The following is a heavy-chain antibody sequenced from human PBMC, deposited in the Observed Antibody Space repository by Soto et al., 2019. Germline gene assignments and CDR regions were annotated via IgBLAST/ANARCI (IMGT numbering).Heavy chain of an antibody. CDR3: PSGDGGPTDY. V-gene: IGHV3-15*01. CDR2: IKSKTDGGTT. CDR1: GFIFSDAW. D-gene: IGHD3-3*01. J-gene: IGHJ4*02. Sequence: EVQVVESGGGLVKPGGSLRLSCAASGFIFSDAWMSWVRQAPGKGLEWVGRIKSKTDGGTTDYAEPVKGRFNISRDDSKKTPYLQMNSLKTEDTAVYYCPSGDGGPTDYWGQGTLVTVSS.